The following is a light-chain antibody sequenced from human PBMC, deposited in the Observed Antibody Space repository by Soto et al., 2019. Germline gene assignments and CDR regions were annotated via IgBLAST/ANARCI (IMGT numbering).Light chain of an antibody. J-gene: IGKJ1*01. CDR2: DAS. V-gene: IGKV3-11*01. CDR1: QSVSSY. CDR3: QQYGGSVQT. Sequence: EIVLTHSPATLSLSPGEIATLSCRASQSVSSYLAWYQQKPGQAPRLLIYDASNRATGIPARFSGSGSGTDFTLTISRLEPEDFAVYYCQQYGGSVQTFGQGTKVDIK.